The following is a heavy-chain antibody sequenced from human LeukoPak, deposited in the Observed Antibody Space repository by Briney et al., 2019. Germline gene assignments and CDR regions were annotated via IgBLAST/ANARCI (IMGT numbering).Heavy chain of an antibody. CDR3: ARVKGYWPRKSYFDY. V-gene: IGHV4-34*01. Sequence: SETLSLTCAVYGGSFSGYYWSWIRQPPGKGLEWIGEINHSGSTNYNPSLKSRVTISVDTSKNQFSLKLSSVTAADTAVYYCARVKGYWPRKSYFDYWGQGTLVTVSS. CDR1: GGSFSGYY. D-gene: IGHD2-8*02. J-gene: IGHJ4*02. CDR2: INHSGST.